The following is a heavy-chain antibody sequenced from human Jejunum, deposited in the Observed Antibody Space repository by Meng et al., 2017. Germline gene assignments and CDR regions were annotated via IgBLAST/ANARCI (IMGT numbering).Heavy chain of an antibody. Sequence: QVQLQESGPGLVKPSETLSLTCTVSGGSISGYYWRWIRQPPGKGLEWIGYIYYDGYTNYNPSLKSRVTMVLDASKNQFSLDLSSVTAADTAVYYCARQGSGSYLQLDYWGQGTLVTVSS. V-gene: IGHV4-59*08. CDR1: GGSISGYY. D-gene: IGHD3-10*01. CDR3: ARQGSGSYLQLDY. CDR2: IYYDGYT. J-gene: IGHJ4*02.